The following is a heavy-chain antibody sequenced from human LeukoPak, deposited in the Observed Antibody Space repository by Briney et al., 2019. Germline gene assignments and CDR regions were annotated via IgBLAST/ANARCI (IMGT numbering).Heavy chain of an antibody. V-gene: IGHV1-69*06. D-gene: IGHD2-15*01. J-gene: IGHJ3*02. CDR3: ASVCSGGSCYSDAFDI. CDR1: GGTFSSYA. CDR2: IIPIFGTA. Sequence: ASVKVSCKASGGTFSSYAISWVRQAPGQGLEWMGGIIPIFGTANYAQKFQGRVTITADKSTSTAYMELSSLRAEDTAVYYCASVCSGGSCYSDAFDIWGQGTMVTVSS.